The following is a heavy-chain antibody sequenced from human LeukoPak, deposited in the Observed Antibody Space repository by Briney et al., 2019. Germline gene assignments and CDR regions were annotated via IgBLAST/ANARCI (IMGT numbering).Heavy chain of an antibody. J-gene: IGHJ4*02. Sequence: GGSLRLSCAASGFTFSDYYMSWIRQAPGKGLEWVSYISSSSSNRNYADSVKGRFTISRDNAKNSLYLQMSSLRAEDTAVYYCARAQYYLDSWGQGTLVTVSS. CDR2: ISSSSSNR. V-gene: IGHV3-11*06. CDR3: ARAQYYLDS. CDR1: GFTFSDYY.